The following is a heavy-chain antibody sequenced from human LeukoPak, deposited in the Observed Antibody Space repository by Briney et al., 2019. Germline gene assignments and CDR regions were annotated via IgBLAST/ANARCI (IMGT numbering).Heavy chain of an antibody. V-gene: IGHV1-2*02. CDR3: ARDYYDSSGYYSVWFDP. CDR1: GYTFTGYY. Sequence: ASVKVSCKASGYTFTGYYMNWVRQAPGQRLEWMGWINPNSGGTDYAQKLQGRVTMTRDTSISTAYMELSRLRSDDTAVYYCARDYYDSSGYYSVWFDPWGQGTLVTVSS. CDR2: INPNSGGT. D-gene: IGHD3-22*01. J-gene: IGHJ5*02.